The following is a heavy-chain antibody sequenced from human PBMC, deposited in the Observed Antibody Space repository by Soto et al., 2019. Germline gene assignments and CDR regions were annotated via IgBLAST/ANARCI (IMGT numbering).Heavy chain of an antibody. CDR2: IYHSGST. D-gene: IGHD3-3*01. CDR3: ARGRTMGFLEWLPSLGMDV. V-gene: IGHV4-39*07. J-gene: IGHJ6*02. Sequence: SETLSLTCVVSGGCVTNTTYFWGWIRQPPGKGLEWIGSIYHSGSTYYNPSLKSRVTISVDTSKNQFSLKLSSVTAADTAVYYCARGRTMGFLEWLPSLGMDVWGQGTTVTVSS. CDR1: GGCVTNTTYF.